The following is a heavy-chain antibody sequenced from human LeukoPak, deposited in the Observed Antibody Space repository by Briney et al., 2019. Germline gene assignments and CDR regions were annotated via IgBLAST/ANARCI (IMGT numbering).Heavy chain of an antibody. CDR3: AKGGGGTNYYYMDV. CDR1: GFTVSSNS. CDR2: IFSST. D-gene: IGHD1-1*01. Sequence: GGSLRLSCTVSGFTVSSNSMSWVRQAPGKGLEWVSFIFSSTHYSDSVKGRFTISRDNAKNSLYLQMNSLRAEDMALYYCAKGGGGTNYYYMDVWGKGTTVTVSS. V-gene: IGHV3-53*05. J-gene: IGHJ6*03.